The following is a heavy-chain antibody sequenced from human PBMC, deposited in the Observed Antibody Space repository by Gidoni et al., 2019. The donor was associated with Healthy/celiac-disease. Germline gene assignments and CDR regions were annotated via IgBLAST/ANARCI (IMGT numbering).Heavy chain of an antibody. J-gene: IGHJ3*02. CDR2: IYYSGST. V-gene: IGHV4-39*02. Sequence: QLQLQESGPGLVKPSETLSLTCTVSGGPISSSSYYWAWIRPPPGKGLEWIGSIYYSGSTYYNPSLKSRVTISVDTSKNQFSLKLSSVTAADTAVYYCAREVFWGGNSGLYFGSPRNPRPADIWGQGTMVTVSS. CDR1: GGPISSSSYY. D-gene: IGHD3-3*01. CDR3: AREVFWGGNSGLYFGSPRNPRPADI.